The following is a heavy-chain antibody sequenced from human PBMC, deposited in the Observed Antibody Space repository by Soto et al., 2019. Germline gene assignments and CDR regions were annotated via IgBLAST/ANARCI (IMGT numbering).Heavy chain of an antibody. CDR1: GYTFTNYG. CDR2: ISGYNGNT. CDR3: ARGVGSGSYYNQYNWFDP. V-gene: IGHV1-18*01. J-gene: IGHJ5*02. Sequence: QVQLVQSGGEVKKPGASVKVSCKASGYTFTNYGISWVRQAPGQGLEWMGWISGYNGNTIYAQNLQGRVTLTTDTPTTTAYMELRSLRSDDTAVYYCARGVGSGSYYNQYNWFDPWGQGTLVTVSS. D-gene: IGHD3-10*01.